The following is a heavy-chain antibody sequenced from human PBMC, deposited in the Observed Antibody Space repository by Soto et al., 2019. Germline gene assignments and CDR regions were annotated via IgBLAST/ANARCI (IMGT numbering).Heavy chain of an antibody. J-gene: IGHJ5*02. CDR1: GGSFSGYY. D-gene: IGHD3-3*01. V-gene: IGHV4-34*12. CDR3: ARRIRFFAFAP. CDR2: IFYSGTT. Sequence: PSETLSLTCAVYGGSFSGYYWAWIRQSPGKGLEWIGTIFYSGTTYYNPSLTSRVTISADTSKNQFSLILSSVTAADTAVYYCARRIRFFAFAPGGQGILVTVS.